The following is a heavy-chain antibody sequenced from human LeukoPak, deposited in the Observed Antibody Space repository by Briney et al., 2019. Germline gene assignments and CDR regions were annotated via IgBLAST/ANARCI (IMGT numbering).Heavy chain of an antibody. CDR1: GGSISSSSYY. CDR3: ARREAGKPFDF. Sequence: SETLSLTCTVSGGSISSSSYYWGWIRQPPGKGLEWIGSSSSSGITYYNPSLKSRVTISVDTSMNQFSLNLNFVNAADTAVYFCARREAGKPFDFWGRGTLVTVSS. CDR2: SSSSGIT. D-gene: IGHD6-13*01. V-gene: IGHV4-39*01. J-gene: IGHJ4*02.